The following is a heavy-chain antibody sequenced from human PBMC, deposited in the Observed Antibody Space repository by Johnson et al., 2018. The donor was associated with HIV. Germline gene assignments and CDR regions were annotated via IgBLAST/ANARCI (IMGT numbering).Heavy chain of an antibody. CDR2: IGTAGDT. CDR3: ARPTHSYGYAFDI. V-gene: IGHV3-13*01. J-gene: IGHJ3*02. CDR1: GFTFSSYD. Sequence: EQLVESGGGVVQPGRSLRLSCAASGFTFSSYDMHWVRQATGKGLEWVSAIGTAGDTYYPGSVKGRFTISSENAKNSLYLQINSLRAEDTAVYYCARPTHSYGYAFDIWGQGTMVTVSS. D-gene: IGHD5-18*01.